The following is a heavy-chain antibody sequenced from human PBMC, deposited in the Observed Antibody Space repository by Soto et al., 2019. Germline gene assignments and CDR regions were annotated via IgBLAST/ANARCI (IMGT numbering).Heavy chain of an antibody. CDR1: GFSLSTSGVG. D-gene: IGHD3-10*01. CDR3: AHRLDLRFPAGIHAYDI. V-gene: IGHV2-5*02. J-gene: IGHJ3*02. Sequence: SGPTLVNPTQTLTLTCTFSGFSLSTSGVGVGWIRQPPGKALEWLALIHRDDEKRYSPSLKSRLTITEDTSKSQVVLIMTNMDPVDTATYYCAHRLDLRFPAGIHAYDIWGQGTMVTVSS. CDR2: IHRDDEK.